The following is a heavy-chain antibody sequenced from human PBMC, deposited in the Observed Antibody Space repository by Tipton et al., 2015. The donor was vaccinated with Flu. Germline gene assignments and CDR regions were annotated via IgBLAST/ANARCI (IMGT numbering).Heavy chain of an antibody. J-gene: IGHJ2*01. CDR1: GGSIGSGGDY. D-gene: IGHD4-17*01. V-gene: IGHV4-31*03. CDR2: IYYSGST. Sequence: LRLSCTVSGGSIGSGGDYWTWIRQRPGKGLEWIGSIYYSGSTYYKPSLESRLSISVDTSRNQFSLKLISMTAADTAVYYCARMEWTVTTPRYFDLWGRGTLVTVSS. CDR3: ARMEWTVTTPRYFDL.